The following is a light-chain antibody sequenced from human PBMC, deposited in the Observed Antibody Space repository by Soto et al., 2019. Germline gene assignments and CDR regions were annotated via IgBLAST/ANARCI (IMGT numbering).Light chain of an antibody. Sequence: DIQMTQSPSTLSASVGDRVTITCRASQSISNRLAWYQQKPGKAPKVLIYAASTLQSGVPSRFSGSGSGTDLTLTISCLQSEDFATYYCQQYYSYPRLTFGGGTKVDIK. CDR3: QQYYSYPRLT. CDR1: QSISNR. V-gene: IGKV1-5*01. J-gene: IGKJ4*01. CDR2: AAS.